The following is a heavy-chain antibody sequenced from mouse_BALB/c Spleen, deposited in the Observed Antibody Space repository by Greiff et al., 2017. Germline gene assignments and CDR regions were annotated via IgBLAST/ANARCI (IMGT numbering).Heavy chain of an antibody. CDR1: GYTFTDYN. J-gene: IGHJ4*01. CDR2: IYPYNGGT. V-gene: IGHV1S29*02. Sequence: EVQLQQSGPELVKPGASVKISCKASGYTFTDYNMHWVKQSHGKSLEWIGYIYPYNGGTGYNQKFKSKATLTVDNSSSTAYMELRSLTSEDSAVYYCARLFGYLYAMDYWGQGTSVTVSS. CDR3: ARLFGYLYAMDY. D-gene: IGHD2-2*01.